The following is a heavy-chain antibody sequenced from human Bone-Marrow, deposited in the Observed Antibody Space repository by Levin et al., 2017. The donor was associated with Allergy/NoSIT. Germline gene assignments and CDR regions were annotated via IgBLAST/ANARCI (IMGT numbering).Heavy chain of an antibody. D-gene: IGHD3-9*01. J-gene: IGHJ5*02. Sequence: SETLSLTCTVSGGSISNYYWSWIRQPPGKGLEWIGYIYNTGSTNYNPSLKSRVTISIDTSKNQFSLKLSSVTAADTAVYYCARSIMEGGYDLLTGYYLGWFDPWGQGTLVTVSS. V-gene: IGHV4-59*01. CDR1: GGSISNYY. CDR2: IYNTGST. CDR3: ARSIMEGGYDLLTGYYLGWFDP.